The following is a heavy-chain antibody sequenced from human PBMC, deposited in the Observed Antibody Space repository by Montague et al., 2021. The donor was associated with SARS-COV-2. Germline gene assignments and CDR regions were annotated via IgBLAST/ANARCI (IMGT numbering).Heavy chain of an antibody. CDR2: IYTSGSA. CDR3: ARDRERYDASDYSGVYYYYGMDV. CDR1: GGSISSGSYY. J-gene: IGHJ6*02. V-gene: IGHV4-61*02. D-gene: IGHD3-22*01. Sequence: TLSLTCTVSGGSISSGSYYWTWIRQPAGKGLEWIGRIYTSGSANYNASLKSRVTISLDTSKNQFSLKLSSVTAADMAVYYCARDRERYDASDYSGVYYYYGMDVWGQGTTVTVPS.